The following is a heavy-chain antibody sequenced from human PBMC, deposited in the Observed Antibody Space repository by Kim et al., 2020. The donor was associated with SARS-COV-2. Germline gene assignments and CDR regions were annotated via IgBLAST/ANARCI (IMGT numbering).Heavy chain of an antibody. CDR3: ARDRGGWAVTTLKAFDI. CDR1: GFTFSSYW. CDR2: IKQDGSEK. Sequence: GGSLRLSCAASGFTFSSYWMSWVRQAPRKGLEWVANIKQDGSEKYYVDSVKGRFTISRDNAKNSLYLQMNSLRAEDTAVYYCARDRGGWAVTTLKAFDIWGQGTMVTVSS. D-gene: IGHD4-17*01. J-gene: IGHJ3*02. V-gene: IGHV3-7*03.